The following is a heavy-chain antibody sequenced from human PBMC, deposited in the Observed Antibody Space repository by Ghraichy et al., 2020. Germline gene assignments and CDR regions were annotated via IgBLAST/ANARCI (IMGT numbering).Heavy chain of an antibody. CDR1: GGSISSYY. V-gene: IGHV4-59*01. D-gene: IGHD5-18*01. J-gene: IGHJ4*02. CDR3: ARGGYGLFDY. CDR2: IYYNGST. Sequence: SETLSLTCTVSGGSISSYYWSWIRQPPGKGLEWIGYIYYNGSTNYNPPLRSRVTISVDTSKTQLSLKLSSVSAADTALCYCARGGYGLFDYWGQGTLVTVSS.